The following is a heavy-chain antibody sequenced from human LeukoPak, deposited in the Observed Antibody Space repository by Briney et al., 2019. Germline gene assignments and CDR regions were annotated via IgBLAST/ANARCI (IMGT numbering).Heavy chain of an antibody. CDR3: ARVSGNYGSGSYLDY. CDR2: INHSGST. V-gene: IGHV4-34*01. J-gene: IGHJ4*02. CDR1: GGSFSGYY. D-gene: IGHD3-10*01. Sequence: SETLSLTCAVYGGSFSGYYWSWIRQPPAKGLEWIGEINHSGSTNYNPSLKSRVTISVDTSKNQFSPKLSSVTAADTAVYYCARVSGNYGSGSYLDYWGQGTLVTVSS.